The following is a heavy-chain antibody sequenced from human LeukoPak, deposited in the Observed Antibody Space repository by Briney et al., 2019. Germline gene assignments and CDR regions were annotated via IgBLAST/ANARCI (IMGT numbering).Heavy chain of an antibody. CDR3: ARAGGGSGWSADY. CDR2: ISISSSYI. V-gene: IGHV3-21*01. CDR1: GFTFSSYS. D-gene: IGHD6-19*01. J-gene: IGHJ4*02. Sequence: GGSLRLSCAASGFTFSSYSMNWVRQAPGQGLEWVSSISISSSYIYYADSVKGRFTISRDNAKNSLYLQMNSLRAEDTAVYYCARAGGGSGWSADYWGQGTLVTVSS.